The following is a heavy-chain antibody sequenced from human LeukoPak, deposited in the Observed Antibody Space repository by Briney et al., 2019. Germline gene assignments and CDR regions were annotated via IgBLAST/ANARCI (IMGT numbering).Heavy chain of an antibody. J-gene: IGHJ4*02. CDR2: ISGSGGST. V-gene: IGHV3-23*01. CDR1: GFTFSSYG. CDR3: AKDFFLWSGYDAGAVDY. Sequence: PGGTLRLSCAASGFTFSSYGMSWVRQAPGKGLEWVSAISGSGGSTYYADSVKGRFTISRDNSKNTLYLQMNSLRAEDTAVYYCAKDFFLWSGYDAGAVDYWGQGTLVTVSS. D-gene: IGHD5-12*01.